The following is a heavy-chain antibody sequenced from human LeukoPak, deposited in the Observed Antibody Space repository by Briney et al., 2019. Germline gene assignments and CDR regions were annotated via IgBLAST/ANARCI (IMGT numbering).Heavy chain of an antibody. Sequence: GGSLRLSCAASGFTSGFSFSSYAMSWVRQAPGKGLEWVSAISGSGGSTYYADSVRGRFTISRDNSKNTLYLQMNSLRAEDTAVYYCAKELGVTSLLYYYYYMDVWGKGTTVTISS. V-gene: IGHV3-23*01. CDR3: AKELGVTSLLYYYYYMDV. CDR2: ISGSGGST. D-gene: IGHD2-21*02. J-gene: IGHJ6*03. CDR1: GFSFSSYA.